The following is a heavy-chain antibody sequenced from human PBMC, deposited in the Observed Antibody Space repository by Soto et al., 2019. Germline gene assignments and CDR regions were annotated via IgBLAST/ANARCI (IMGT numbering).Heavy chain of an antibody. V-gene: IGHV3-30-3*01. J-gene: IGHJ4*02. D-gene: IGHD6-6*01. CDR2: ISYDGSNK. CDR1: GFTFSSYA. CDR3: ARVKSSSGYFDY. Sequence: QVQLVESGGGVVQPGRSLRLSCAASGFTFSSYAMHWVRQAPGKGLEWVAVISYDGSNKYYADSMKGRFTISRDNSKNTLYLQMNSLRAEDTAVYYCARVKSSSGYFDYWGQGTLVTVSS.